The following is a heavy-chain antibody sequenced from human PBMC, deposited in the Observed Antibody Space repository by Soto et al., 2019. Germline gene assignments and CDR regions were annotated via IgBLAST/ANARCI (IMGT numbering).Heavy chain of an antibody. CDR1: GGSISSYY. V-gene: IGHV4-59*01. Sequence: QVQLQESGPGLVKPSETLSLTCTVSGGSISSYYWSWIRQPPGKGLEWIGYIYYSGSTNYNPSLKSRVTISVDTSKNQFSLKLSSVTAAHTAVYYCARDFRSSWPYYYYGMDVWGQGTTVTVSS. CDR2: IYYSGST. J-gene: IGHJ6*02. CDR3: ARDFRSSWPYYYYGMDV. D-gene: IGHD6-13*01.